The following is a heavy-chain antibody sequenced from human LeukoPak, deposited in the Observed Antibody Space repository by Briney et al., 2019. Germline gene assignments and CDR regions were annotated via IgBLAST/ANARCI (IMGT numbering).Heavy chain of an antibody. D-gene: IGHD5-18*01. J-gene: IGHJ4*02. Sequence: GGSLRLSCAASGFTFSSYSMNWVRQAPGKGLEWVSSISSSSSYIYYADSVKGRFTISRDNAKNSLYLQMNSLRAEDTAVYYCARVPGSVDTDGKDYWGQGTLVTVSS. CDR2: ISSSSSYI. CDR1: GFTFSSYS. CDR3: ARVPGSVDTDGKDY. V-gene: IGHV3-21*01.